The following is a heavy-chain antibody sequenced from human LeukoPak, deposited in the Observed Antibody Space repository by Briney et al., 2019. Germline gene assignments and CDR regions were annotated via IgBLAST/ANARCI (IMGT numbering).Heavy chain of an antibody. J-gene: IGHJ4*02. V-gene: IGHV4-34*01. Sequence: SETLSLTCAVYGGSFSGYYWSWIRQPPGKGLEWIGEINHSGSTNYNPSLKSRVTISVDTSKNQFSLKLSSVTAADTVVYYCALVDDDFDYWGQGTLVTVSS. CDR1: GGSFSGYY. D-gene: IGHD1-1*01. CDR3: ALVDDDFDY. CDR2: INHSGST.